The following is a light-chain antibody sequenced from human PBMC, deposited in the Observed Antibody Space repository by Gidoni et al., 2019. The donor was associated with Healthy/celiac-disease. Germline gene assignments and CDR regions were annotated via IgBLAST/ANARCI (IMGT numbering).Light chain of an antibody. V-gene: IGKV3-20*01. J-gene: IGKJ4*01. CDR2: GAS. CDR3: QQYGSSPQNT. Sequence: ELVLTQSPDTLSLSPGERATLSCRASQSVSSSYLAWYQQKPGQAPRLLIYGASSRATGIPDRFSGSGSGTDFTLTISRLEPEDFAVYYCQQYGSSPQNTFGGGTKVEIK. CDR1: QSVSSSY.